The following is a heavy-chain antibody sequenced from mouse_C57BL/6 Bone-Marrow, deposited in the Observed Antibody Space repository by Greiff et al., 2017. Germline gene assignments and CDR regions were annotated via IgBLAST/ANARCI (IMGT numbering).Heavy chain of an antibody. CDR2: IYPRDGST. V-gene: IGHV1-85*01. Sequence: QVHVKQSGPELVKPGASVKLSCKASGYTFTSYDINWVKQRPGQGLEWIGWIYPRDGSTKYNEKFKGQATFTVDPSSSTAYMELNSLTSEDSAVYFCARHYYGSSYVYFDYWGKGTTLTVAS. J-gene: IGHJ2*01. D-gene: IGHD1-1*01. CDR3: ARHYYGSSYVYFDY. CDR1: GYTFTSYD.